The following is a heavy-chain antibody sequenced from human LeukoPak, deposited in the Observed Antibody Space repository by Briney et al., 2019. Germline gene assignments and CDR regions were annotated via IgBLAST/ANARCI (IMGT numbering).Heavy chain of an antibody. D-gene: IGHD4-17*01. V-gene: IGHV1-24*01. Sequence: ASVKVSCEVSGNTLTELSIHWVRQAPGKGLEWMGGFDPEDGETIYAQKFQGRVTMTEDTSRDTVYMELSSLRSEDTAVYFCATLDDGDRLKRGDWFDPWGQGTLVTVPS. J-gene: IGHJ5*02. CDR2: FDPEDGET. CDR1: GNTLTELS. CDR3: ATLDDGDRLKRGDWFDP.